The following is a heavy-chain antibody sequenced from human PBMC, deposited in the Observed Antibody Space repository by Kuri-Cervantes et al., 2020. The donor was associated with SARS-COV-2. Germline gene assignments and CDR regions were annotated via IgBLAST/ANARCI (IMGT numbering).Heavy chain of an antibody. J-gene: IGHJ5*02. D-gene: IGHD3-3*01. CDR1: GGSVTSGPYF. V-gene: IGHV4-61*01. Sequence: SETLSLTCTVSGGSVTSGPYFWSWIRQLPEKGLEWIGFFSYSGDTNYSPSLKGRVTMSVNPSKNELSMKLTSVTAADTAIYYGARGLSSGSFNWFDPWGQGTLVTVSS. CDR3: ARGLSSGSFNWFDP. CDR2: FSYSGDT.